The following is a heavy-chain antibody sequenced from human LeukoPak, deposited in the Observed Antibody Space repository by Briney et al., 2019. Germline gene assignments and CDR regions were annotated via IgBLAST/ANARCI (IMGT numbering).Heavy chain of an antibody. CDR3: AKDRRNDFDY. CDR2: ISGNSGSI. D-gene: IGHD1-14*01. V-gene: IGHV3-9*01. Sequence: GGSLRLSCAASGVTFSSYWMSWVRQAPGKGLEWVSGISGNSGSIGYADSVKGRFTISRDNAKNSLYLQMNSLRAEDTALYYCAKDRRNDFDYWGQGTLVTVSS. CDR1: GVTFSSYW. J-gene: IGHJ4*02.